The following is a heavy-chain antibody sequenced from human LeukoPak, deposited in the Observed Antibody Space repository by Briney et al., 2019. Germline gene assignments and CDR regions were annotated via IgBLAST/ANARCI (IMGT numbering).Heavy chain of an antibody. CDR1: GFTFSDYI. Sequence: GGSLRLSCAASGFTFSDYIMNWVRQAPGKGLEWVASISRNSTYIHYADSVKGRFTISRDNARNSLFLQMNSLRAEDTAIYYCARGEGYYFDSWGQGTLVTVSS. CDR2: ISRNSTYI. J-gene: IGHJ4*02. CDR3: ARGEGYYFDS. V-gene: IGHV3-21*01.